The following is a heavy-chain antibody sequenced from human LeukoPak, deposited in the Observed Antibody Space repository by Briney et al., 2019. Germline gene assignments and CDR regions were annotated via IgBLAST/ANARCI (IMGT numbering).Heavy chain of an antibody. Sequence: ASVKVSCKASGYTFSFYPRHWVRQAPGPRLEWMGMINLGNGDTKYSQEFQGRVTMTRDTSARTAYMELSSLRSEDMAVYYCARESSTSSSNWFDPWGQGTLVTVSS. V-gene: IGHV1-3*03. CDR2: INLGNGDT. CDR1: GYTFSFYP. J-gene: IGHJ5*02. D-gene: IGHD2/OR15-2a*01. CDR3: ARESSTSSSNWFDP.